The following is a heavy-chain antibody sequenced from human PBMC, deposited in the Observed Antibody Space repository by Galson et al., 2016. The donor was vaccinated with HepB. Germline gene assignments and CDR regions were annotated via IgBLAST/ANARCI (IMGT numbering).Heavy chain of an antibody. J-gene: IGHJ4*02. V-gene: IGHV3-23*01. D-gene: IGHD3-10*01. CDR2: INGRGDDR. CDR1: GFSFSTYS. Sequence: SLRLSCAASGFSFSTYSMSWVRQAPGKGLEWVAGINGRGDDRNYAHSVKGRFTISRDNSKNTLFLQMNYLRGDDTALYYCVRRPGPLDYWGQGTLVTVSS. CDR3: VRRPGPLDY.